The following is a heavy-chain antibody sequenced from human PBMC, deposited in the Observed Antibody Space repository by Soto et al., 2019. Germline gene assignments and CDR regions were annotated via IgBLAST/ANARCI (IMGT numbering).Heavy chain of an antibody. J-gene: IGHJ3*02. CDR2: IFSNDEK. CDR1: EFSLSNARMG. D-gene: IGHD1-26*01. Sequence: PMETLTLTCTVSEFSLSNARMGVSWIRQPPGKAPEWLAHIFSNDEKSYSTSLKSRLTISKDTSKSQVVLTMTNMDPVDTATYYCARVGAASRDAFDIWGQGTMVTVSS. V-gene: IGHV2-26*01. CDR3: ARVGAASRDAFDI.